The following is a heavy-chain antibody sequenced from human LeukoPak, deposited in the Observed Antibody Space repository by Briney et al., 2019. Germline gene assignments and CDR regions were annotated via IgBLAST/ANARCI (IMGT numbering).Heavy chain of an antibody. CDR1: GFIFSSYW. V-gene: IGHV3-74*01. D-gene: IGHD3-22*01. CDR2: INTDGSTT. J-gene: IGHJ4*02. Sequence: PGGSLRLSCAASGFIFSSYWMHWVRQAPGKGLVWASRINTDGSTTTYADSVKGRFTISRDNAKNTLYLQMNSLRAEDTAVYYCARSSGGSGYSPTHCWGQGTLVTVSS. CDR3: ARSSGGSGYSPTHC.